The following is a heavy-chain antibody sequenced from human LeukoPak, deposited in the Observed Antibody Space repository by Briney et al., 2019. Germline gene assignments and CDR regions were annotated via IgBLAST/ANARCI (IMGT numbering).Heavy chain of an antibody. V-gene: IGHV3-9*01. J-gene: IGHJ4*02. CDR1: GFTFDDYA. CDR3: AKGRLDPNLVLDY. Sequence: GGSLRLSCAASGFTFDDYAMHWVRQAPGKGLEWVSGISWNSGSIGYADSVKGRFTISRDNSRNTLYLQMDSLRAEDTALYYCAKGRLDPNLVLDYWGQGTLVTVSS. CDR2: ISWNSGSI. D-gene: IGHD2-8*02.